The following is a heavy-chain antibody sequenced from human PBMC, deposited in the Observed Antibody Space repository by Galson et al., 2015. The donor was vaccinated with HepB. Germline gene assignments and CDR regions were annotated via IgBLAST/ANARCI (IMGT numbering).Heavy chain of an antibody. CDR2: ISPDGSTT. J-gene: IGHJ2*01. CDR1: GFTFSSHW. D-gene: IGHD7-27*01. V-gene: IGHV3-74*01. CDR3: GRRSRTGDFWYFDL. Sequence: SLRLSCAASGFTFSSHWMHWVRQVSGKWLVWVSRISPDGSTTNYADSVKGRFTISRDNAKNTLSLQMNSLRAEDTAVYHCGRRSRTGDFWYFDLWGRGTLVTVSS.